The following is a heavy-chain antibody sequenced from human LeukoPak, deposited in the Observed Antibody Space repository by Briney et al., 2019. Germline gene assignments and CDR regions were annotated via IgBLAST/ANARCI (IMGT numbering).Heavy chain of an antibody. D-gene: IGHD5-24*01. CDR2: FGGDGYST. V-gene: IGHV3-23*01. J-gene: IGHJ6*03. CDR3: ARDPLRWLQNNYYYYYMDV. Sequence: GGSLRLSCATSGFTFESYAMSWVRQAPGKGLEWVSAFGGDGYSTHYADSVKGRFTISRDNAKNSLYLQMNSLRDEDTAVYYCARDPLRWLQNNYYYYYMDVWGKGTTVTVSS. CDR1: GFTFESYA.